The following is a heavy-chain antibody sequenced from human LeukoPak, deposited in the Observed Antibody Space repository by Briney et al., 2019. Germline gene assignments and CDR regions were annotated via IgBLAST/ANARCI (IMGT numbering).Heavy chain of an antibody. CDR3: ARDENYGIFFNVDY. CDR2: ISGSTGDT. V-gene: IGHV1-18*03. J-gene: IGHJ4*02. D-gene: IGHD4-17*01. Sequence: ASVKVSCKASGYSFVLYGISWVRQAPGEGPEWMGWISGSTGDTNYAQKFQGRVTMTADTSSSTAYMELRSLRLVDMAVYYCARDENYGIFFNVDYWGQGTLVTVSS. CDR1: GYSFVLYG.